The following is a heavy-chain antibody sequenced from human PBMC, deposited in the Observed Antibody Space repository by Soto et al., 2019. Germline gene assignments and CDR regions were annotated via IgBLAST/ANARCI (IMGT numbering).Heavy chain of an antibody. V-gene: IGHV3-33*01. D-gene: IGHD5-12*01. CDR2: IWYDGSNK. CDR3: ARDMWGSGYLLPDY. J-gene: IGHJ4*02. CDR1: GFTFSSYG. Sequence: QVQLVESGGGVVQPGRSLRLSCAASGFTFSSYGMHWVRQAPGKGLEWVAVIWYDGSNKYYADSVKGRFTISRDNSKNTLYLQMNSLRAEDTAVYYCARDMWGSGYLLPDYWGQGTLVTVSS.